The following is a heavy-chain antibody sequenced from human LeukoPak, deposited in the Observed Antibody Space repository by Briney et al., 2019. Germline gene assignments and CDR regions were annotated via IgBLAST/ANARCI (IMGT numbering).Heavy chain of an antibody. J-gene: IGHJ4*02. CDR2: ISGSGGST. CDR3: ARDPRFLEWLSSPDFDY. V-gene: IGHV3-23*01. CDR1: GFTFSSYA. Sequence: GGSLRLSCAASGFTFSSYAMSWVRQAPGKGLEWVSAISGSGGSTYYADSVKGRFTISRDNAKNSLYLQMNSLRAEDTALYYCARDPRFLEWLSSPDFDYWGQGTLVTVSS. D-gene: IGHD3-3*01.